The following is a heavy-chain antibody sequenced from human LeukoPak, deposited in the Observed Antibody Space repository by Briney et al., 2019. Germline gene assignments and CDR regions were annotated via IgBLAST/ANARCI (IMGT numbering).Heavy chain of an antibody. Sequence: SETLSLTCAVYGGSFSGYYWSWIRQPPGKGLEWIGEINHSGSTNYNPSLKSRVTISVDTSKNQFSLKLSSVTAADTAVYYCARAPIWSGYLPSYYYYYGMDVWGQGTTVTVSS. CDR2: INHSGST. CDR3: ARAPIWSGYLPSYYYYYGMDV. CDR1: GGSFSGYY. D-gene: IGHD3-3*01. V-gene: IGHV4-34*01. J-gene: IGHJ6*02.